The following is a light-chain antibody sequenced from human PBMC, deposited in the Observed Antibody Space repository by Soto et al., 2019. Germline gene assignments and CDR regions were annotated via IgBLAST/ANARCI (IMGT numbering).Light chain of an antibody. J-gene: IGKJ5*01. CDR2: GAS. Sequence: IVLTHSPCTLSLSPGERATLSCRASLTVSDNYLAWYQQKAGQAPRLVIYGASSRATGIPDRFSGSGSGTDFTLTISRLEPEDFAVYYCQQRSNWITFGQGTRLEI. CDR3: QQRSNWIT. V-gene: IGKV3D-20*02. CDR1: LTVSDNY.